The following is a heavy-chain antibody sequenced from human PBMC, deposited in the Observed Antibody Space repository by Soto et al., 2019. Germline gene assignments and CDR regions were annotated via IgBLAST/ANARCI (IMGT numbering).Heavy chain of an antibody. CDR3: ARGAATKIVVVMYDALEI. Sequence: ASVKVSCKASGYTFTNYAMHWVRQAPGQRLEWMGWINAGNGNTKYSQKFQGRVTIRADESTRTAYMELSSLRSEDTAVYYCARGAATKIVVVMYDALEIWGQGTMVTVSS. CDR2: INAGNGNT. CDR1: GYTFTNYA. D-gene: IGHD3-22*01. J-gene: IGHJ3*02. V-gene: IGHV1-3*01.